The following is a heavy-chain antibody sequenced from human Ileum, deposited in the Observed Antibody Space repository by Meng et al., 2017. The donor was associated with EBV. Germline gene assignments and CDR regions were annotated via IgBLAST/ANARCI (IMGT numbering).Heavy chain of an antibody. V-gene: IGHV4-61*08. CDR1: GASVTSSGYY. CDR3: ARDLRVGGAFDY. Sequence: QVHLTQSGPGLARPSATPSLTFPFPGASVTSSGYYWSWLRQSPGKGLEWLGYVNYNGDSTYNPSLKSRVTIFIDTSKKQFYLNLTSATAADTAIYYCARDLRVGGAFDYWGQGTLVTVSS. CDR2: VNYNGDS. J-gene: IGHJ4*02. D-gene: IGHD1-26*01.